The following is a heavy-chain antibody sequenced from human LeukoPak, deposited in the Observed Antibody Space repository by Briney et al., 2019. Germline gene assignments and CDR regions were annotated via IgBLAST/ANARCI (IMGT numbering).Heavy chain of an antibody. CDR3: ARVGAVAGTIAY. D-gene: IGHD6-19*01. Sequence: SETLSLTCTVSGGSISSGGYYWSWIRQHPGKGLEWIGYIYYSGSTNYNPSLKSRVTISVDTSKNQFSLKLSSVTAADTAVYYCARVGAVAGTIAYWGQGTLVTVSS. CDR1: GGSISSGGYY. V-gene: IGHV4-31*03. J-gene: IGHJ4*02. CDR2: IYYSGST.